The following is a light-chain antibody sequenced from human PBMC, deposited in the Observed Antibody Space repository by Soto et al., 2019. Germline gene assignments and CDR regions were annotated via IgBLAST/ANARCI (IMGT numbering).Light chain of an antibody. CDR3: HQRSNWPPFT. CDR1: QSVDTY. CDR2: EAS. Sequence: EIVLTQSPATLSLSPGERATLSCRASQSVDTYLAWYQQKPGQAPRLLIYEASHRATGIPARFSASGSGTDFTLSSSSLEPEDFAVYYCHQRSNWPPFTFGQGTRLEIK. V-gene: IGKV3-11*01. J-gene: IGKJ5*01.